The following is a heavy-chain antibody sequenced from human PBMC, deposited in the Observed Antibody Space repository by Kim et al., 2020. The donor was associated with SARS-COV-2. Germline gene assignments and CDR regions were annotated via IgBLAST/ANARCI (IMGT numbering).Heavy chain of an antibody. Sequence: ASVKVSCKASGYTFTSYGISWVRQAPGQGLEWMGWISAYNGNTNYAQKLQGRVTMTTDTSTSTAYMELRSLRSDDTAVYYWARYDRVIHTSSIVATSPKGLVEYWGQGTLVTVSS. CDR3: ARYDRVIHTSSIVATSPKGLVEY. D-gene: IGHD5-12*01. V-gene: IGHV1-18*01. CDR2: ISAYNGNT. CDR1: GYTFTSYG. J-gene: IGHJ4*02.